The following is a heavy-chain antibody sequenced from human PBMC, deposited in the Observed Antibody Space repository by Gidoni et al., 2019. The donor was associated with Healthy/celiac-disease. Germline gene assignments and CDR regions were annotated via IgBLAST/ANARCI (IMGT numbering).Heavy chain of an antibody. CDR3: TRESQDCSSTSCYTYWFDP. D-gene: IGHD2-2*02. J-gene: IGHJ5*02. CDR2: ISSSSSYI. CDR1: GFTFSSYS. V-gene: IGHV3-21*01. Sequence: EVQLVESGGGLVKPGGSLRLSCAASGFTFSSYSMNWVRQAPGKGLEWVSSISSSSSYIYYADSVKGRFTISRDNAKNSLYLQMNSLRAEDTAVYYCTRESQDCSSTSCYTYWFDPWGQGTLVTVSS.